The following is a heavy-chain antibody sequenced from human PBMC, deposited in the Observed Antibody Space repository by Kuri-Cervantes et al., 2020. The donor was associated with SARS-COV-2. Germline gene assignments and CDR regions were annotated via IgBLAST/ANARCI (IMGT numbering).Heavy chain of an antibody. CDR1: GFTFNICR. V-gene: IGHV3-21*01. CDR2: ISGSSTYI. CDR3: ARGSSGYYYFDY. D-gene: IGHD3-22*01. Sequence: GESLKISCAASGFTFNICRMIWVRQAQGKGLEWVSSISGSSTYIYYADSVKGRFTISRDNSKNTLYLQMNSLRAEDTAVYYCARGSSGYYYFDYWGQGTLVTVSS. J-gene: IGHJ4*02.